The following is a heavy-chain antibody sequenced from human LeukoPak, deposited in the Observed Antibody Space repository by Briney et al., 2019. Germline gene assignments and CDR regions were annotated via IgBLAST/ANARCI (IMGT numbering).Heavy chain of an antibody. CDR2: INHSGST. CDR3: ARVQVPPIAP. V-gene: IGHV4-34*01. D-gene: IGHD2-21*01. CDR1: GGSFSGYY. Sequence: ETLSLTCAVYGGSFSGYYWSWIRQPPGKGLEWIGEINHSGSTNYNPSLKSRVTISVDTSKNQFSLKLSSVTAADTAVYYCARVQVPPIAPWGRGTLVTVSS. J-gene: IGHJ5*02.